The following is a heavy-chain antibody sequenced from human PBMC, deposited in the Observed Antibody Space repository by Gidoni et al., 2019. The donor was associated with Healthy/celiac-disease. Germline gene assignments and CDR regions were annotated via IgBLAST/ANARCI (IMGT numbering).Heavy chain of an antibody. Sequence: QVQLVAAGGGVGQPGRSLRLSCAASGFTFSRYGMHWVRQAPGQGLEWVAVIWYDGSNKYYADSVKGRFTISRDNSKNTLYLQMNSLRAEDTAVYYCARARQGYGDYWGQGTLVTVSS. J-gene: IGHJ4*02. V-gene: IGHV3-33*01. CDR3: ARARQGYGDY. CDR1: GFTFSRYG. CDR2: IWYDGSNK. D-gene: IGHD1-1*01.